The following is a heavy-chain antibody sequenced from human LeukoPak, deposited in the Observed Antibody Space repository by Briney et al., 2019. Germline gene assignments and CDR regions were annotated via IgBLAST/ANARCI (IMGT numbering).Heavy chain of an antibody. CDR3: AREGKEIRSYYDILTGYYYYYMDV. Sequence: SETLSLTCTFSGGSIRSGSYYSRWIRQPAGKGLVCIGRIYTSGSTNYNPSLKSRVTISVDTSKNQFSLKLSSVTAADTDVYYCAREGKEIRSYYDILTGYYYYYMDVWGKGTTVTISS. J-gene: IGHJ6*03. CDR1: GGSIRSGSYY. D-gene: IGHD3-9*01. CDR2: IYTSGST. V-gene: IGHV4-61*02.